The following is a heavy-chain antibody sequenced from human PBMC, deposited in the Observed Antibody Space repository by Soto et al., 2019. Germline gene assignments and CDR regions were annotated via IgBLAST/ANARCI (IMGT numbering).Heavy chain of an antibody. V-gene: IGHV1-18*01. CDR3: ARDYQDYGVEGYFDY. CDR1: GYTFTSYG. D-gene: IGHD4-17*01. Sequence: ASVKVSCKASGYTFTSYGISWVRQAPGQGLEWMGWISAYNGNTNYAQKLQGRVTMTTDTSTSTAYMELRSLRSDDTAVYYCARDYQDYGVEGYFDYWGQGTLVTVSS. J-gene: IGHJ4*02. CDR2: ISAYNGNT.